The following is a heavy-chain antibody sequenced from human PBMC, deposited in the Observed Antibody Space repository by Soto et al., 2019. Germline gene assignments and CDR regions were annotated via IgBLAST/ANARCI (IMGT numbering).Heavy chain of an antibody. CDR3: AKECGRRGITIFGVVSYYYYYYMDV. Sequence: GGSLRLSCAASGFTFSSYAMSWVRQAPGKGLEWVSAISGSGGSTYYADSVKGRFTISRDNSKNTLYLQMNSLRAEDTAVYYCAKECGRRGITIFGVVSYYYYYYMDVWGKGTTVTVSS. J-gene: IGHJ6*03. CDR1: GFTFSSYA. V-gene: IGHV3-23*01. D-gene: IGHD3-3*01. CDR2: ISGSGGST.